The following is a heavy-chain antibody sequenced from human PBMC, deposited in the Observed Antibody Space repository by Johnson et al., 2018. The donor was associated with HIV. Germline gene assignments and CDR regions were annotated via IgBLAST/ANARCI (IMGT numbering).Heavy chain of an antibody. CDR1: GFTFSSYG. Sequence: QVQLVESGGGVVQPGRSLRLSCAASGFTFSSYGMHWVRQAPGKGLEWVAVISYDGSNKYFADSVKGRFTISRDNSKNSLYLQMNSLRAGDTAVYYCARAYSGSYINDAFDIWGQGTMVTVSS. J-gene: IGHJ3*02. CDR3: ARAYSGSYINDAFDI. D-gene: IGHD1-26*01. CDR2: ISYDGSNK. V-gene: IGHV3-30*03.